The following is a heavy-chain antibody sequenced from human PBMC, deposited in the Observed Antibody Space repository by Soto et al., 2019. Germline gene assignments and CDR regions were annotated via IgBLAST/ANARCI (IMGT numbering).Heavy chain of an antibody. J-gene: IGHJ4*02. Sequence: EVQLVESGGGLVQPGGSLRLACAASGFSFSSYCMYWVRQAPGKGLVWVSRINSDVSSTNYADSVKGRFTISRDNAKKTLYLQMNSLRAEDTAVYYCASDQFVLDSNHIGGIDYWGQGALVIVS. CDR3: ASDQFVLDSNHIGGIDY. D-gene: IGHD3-3*01. CDR1: GFSFSSYC. CDR2: INSDVSST. V-gene: IGHV3-74*01.